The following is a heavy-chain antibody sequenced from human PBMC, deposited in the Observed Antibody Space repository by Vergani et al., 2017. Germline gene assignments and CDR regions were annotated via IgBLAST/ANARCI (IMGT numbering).Heavy chain of an antibody. J-gene: IGHJ4*02. V-gene: IGHV3-30*03. Sequence: QVQLVESGGGVVQPGRSLRLSCAASGFTFSSYGMHWVRQAPGKGLEWVAVISYDGSNKYYADSVKGRFTISRDNSKNTLYLQMNSLRAEDTAVYYCARDVSYSNYFGYWGQGTLVTVSS. D-gene: IGHD4-11*01. CDR3: ARDVSYSNYFGY. CDR2: ISYDGSNK. CDR1: GFTFSSYG.